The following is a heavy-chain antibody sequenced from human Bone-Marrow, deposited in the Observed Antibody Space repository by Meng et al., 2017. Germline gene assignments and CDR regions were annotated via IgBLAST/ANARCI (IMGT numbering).Heavy chain of an antibody. J-gene: IGHJ4*02. Sequence: GGSLRLSCVASGFTFSTYWMYWVRQAPGKGLEWVSSISSSSSYIYYADSVKGRFTISRDNAKNSLYLQMNSLRAEDTAVYYCARDPRRGDYWGQGTLVTVSS. V-gene: IGHV3-21*01. CDR3: ARDPRRGDY. D-gene: IGHD3-10*01. CDR2: ISSSSSYI. CDR1: GFTFSTYW.